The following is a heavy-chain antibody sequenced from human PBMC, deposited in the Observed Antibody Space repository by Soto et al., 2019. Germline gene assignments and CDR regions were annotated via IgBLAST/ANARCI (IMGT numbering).Heavy chain of an antibody. J-gene: IGHJ4*02. V-gene: IGHV3-23*01. CDR1: GFTFSSYA. CDR2: ISGSGGST. D-gene: IGHD3-16*01. Sequence: EVQLLESGGGLVQPGGSLRLSCAASGFTFSSYAMSWVRQAPGKGLEWVSAISGSGGSTYYADSVKGRFTISRDNSKNTLYLQMNSLRAEDTAVYYCAKGIPQITCGRVMDYYFDYWGQGTLVTVSS. CDR3: AKGIPQITCGRVMDYYFDY.